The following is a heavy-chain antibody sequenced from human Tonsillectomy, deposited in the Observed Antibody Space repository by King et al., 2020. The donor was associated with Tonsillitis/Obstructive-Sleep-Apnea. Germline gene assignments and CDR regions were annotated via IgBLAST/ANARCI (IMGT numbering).Heavy chain of an antibody. CDR3: ARARFLERFKFRYYFDY. V-gene: IGHV3-66*01. D-gene: IGHD3-3*01. CDR2: VYNNDGA. CDR1: GFSVSYNY. J-gene: IGHJ4*02. Sequence: VQLVESGGGLVQPGGSLRLSCAASGFSVSYNYMTWVRQAPGKGLEWVSVVYNNDGADYADSVKDSFAISRDNSKNTVYLQMSRLRAEDTAVYYCARARFLERFKFRYYFDYWGQGTLVTVSS.